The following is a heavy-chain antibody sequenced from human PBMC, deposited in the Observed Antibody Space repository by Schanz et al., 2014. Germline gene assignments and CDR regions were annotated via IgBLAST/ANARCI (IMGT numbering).Heavy chain of an antibody. CDR2: ISGNNGDT. V-gene: IGHV1-18*04. CDR3: AFDRDDAYDI. J-gene: IGHJ3*02. Sequence: QVQLVQSGAEVKKPGASVKVSCKASGYTFTRSDINWVRQAPGQGLEWMGWISGNNGDTNYAQNLQGRVTLTTDTSTSTAYMELRSLRSDDTAVYYCAFDRDDAYDIWGQGTTVTVSS. CDR1: GYTFTRSD. D-gene: IGHD3-9*01.